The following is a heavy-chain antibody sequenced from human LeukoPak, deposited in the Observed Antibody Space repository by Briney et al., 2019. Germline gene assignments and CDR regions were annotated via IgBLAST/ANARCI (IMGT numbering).Heavy chain of an antibody. CDR1: GGSISSYY. J-gene: IGHJ4*02. CDR3: ARGYCSGGSCNKGFDY. D-gene: IGHD2-15*01. CDR2: IYYSGST. V-gene: IGHV4-59*01. Sequence: SETLSLTCTVSGGSISSYYWSWIRQPPGKGLEWIGYIYYSGSTNYNPSLKSRVTISVDTSKNQFSLKLSSVTAADTAVHYCARGYCSGGSCNKGFDYWGQGTLVTVSS.